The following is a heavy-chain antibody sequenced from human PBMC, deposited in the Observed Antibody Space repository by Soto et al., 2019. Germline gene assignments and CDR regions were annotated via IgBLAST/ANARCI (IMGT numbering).Heavy chain of an antibody. D-gene: IGHD3-10*01. CDR2: MNPNSGNT. Sequence: ASVKVSCKASGYTFTSYDINWVRQATGQGLEWMGWMNPNSGNTGYAQKFQGRVTMTRNTSISTAYMELSSLRSEDTAVYYCARASMVRGVITTWFDCWGQGTLVTVSS. V-gene: IGHV1-8*01. J-gene: IGHJ4*02. CDR1: GYTFTSYD. CDR3: ARASMVRGVITTWFDC.